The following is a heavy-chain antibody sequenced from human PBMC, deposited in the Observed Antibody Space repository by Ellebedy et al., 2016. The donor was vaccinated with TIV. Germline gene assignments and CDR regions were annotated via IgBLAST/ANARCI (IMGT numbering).Heavy chain of an antibody. V-gene: IGHV4-34*01. CDR1: GGSFSGYY. CDR3: ARRGYGRTPFDF. CDR2: INHSGST. Sequence: SETLSLTCGAYGGSFSGYYWSWIRQPPGKGLEWIGAINHSGSTNYKPSLKRRVTLSVDTSKNQFSLKLSSVTAADTAVFYCARRGYGRTPFDFWGQGTLVTVSS. D-gene: IGHD5-18*01. J-gene: IGHJ4*02.